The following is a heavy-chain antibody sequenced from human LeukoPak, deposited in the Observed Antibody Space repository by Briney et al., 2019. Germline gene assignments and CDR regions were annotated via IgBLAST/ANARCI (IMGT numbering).Heavy chain of an antibody. J-gene: IGHJ4*02. Sequence: GRSLRLSCEASGFTFINYGMDWVRRAPGKGLEWVAVVWYDGSNKYYADSVKGRFTISRDNSKNTLYLQMNSLRAEDTAVYYCAKDRDTAMEIEYWGQGTLVTVSS. CDR3: AKDRDTAMEIEY. D-gene: IGHD5-18*01. V-gene: IGHV3-33*06. CDR1: GFTFINYG. CDR2: VWYDGSNK.